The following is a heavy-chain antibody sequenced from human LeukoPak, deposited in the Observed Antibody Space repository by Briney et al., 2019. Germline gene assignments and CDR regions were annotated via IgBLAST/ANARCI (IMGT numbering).Heavy chain of an antibody. D-gene: IGHD6-13*01. J-gene: IGHJ6*02. CDR3: ARDRRPYSSSWYVPYYYYYGMDV. Sequence: GGSLRLSCAASGFTFTSYGMHWVRQAPGKGLEWVAVIWYDGSNKYYADSVKGRFTISRDNSKNTLYLQMNSLRAEDTAVYYCARDRRPYSSSWYVPYYYYYGMDVWGQGTTVTVSS. CDR1: GFTFTSYG. V-gene: IGHV3-33*01. CDR2: IWYDGSNK.